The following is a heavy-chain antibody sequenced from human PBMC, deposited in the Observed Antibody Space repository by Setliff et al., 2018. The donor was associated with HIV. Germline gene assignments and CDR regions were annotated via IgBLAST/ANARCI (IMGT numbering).Heavy chain of an antibody. V-gene: IGHV4-34*01. CDR1: GGSFSGYY. Sequence: TSETLSLTCAVYGGSFSGYYWSWIRQPPGKGLEWIGEINHSGSTNYNPSLKSRVTISVDTSKNQFSLKLSSVTAADTAIYFCARQFRYPNRAVAGVDYWGQGTLVTVSS. D-gene: IGHD6-19*01. CDR3: ARQFRYPNRAVAGVDY. CDR2: INHSGST. J-gene: IGHJ4*02.